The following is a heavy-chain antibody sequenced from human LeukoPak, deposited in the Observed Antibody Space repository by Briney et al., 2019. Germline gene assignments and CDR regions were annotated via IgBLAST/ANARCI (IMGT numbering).Heavy chain of an antibody. V-gene: IGHV4-61*08. J-gene: IGHJ4*02. Sequence: PSETLSLTCTVSGGSISSGGYYWSWIRQHPGRGLEWIGYIYYSGSTNYNPSLKSRVTISVDTSKNQFSLKLSSVTAADTAVYYCARGNYDFWSSTEYYFDYWGQGTLVTVSS. D-gene: IGHD3-3*01. CDR1: GGSISSGGYY. CDR2: IYYSGST. CDR3: ARGNYDFWSSTEYYFDY.